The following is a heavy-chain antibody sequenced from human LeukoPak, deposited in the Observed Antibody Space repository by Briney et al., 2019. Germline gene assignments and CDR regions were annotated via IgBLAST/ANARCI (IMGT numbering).Heavy chain of an antibody. CDR3: ARGSSFAAS. D-gene: IGHD6-6*01. V-gene: IGHV4-59*01. CDR2: SYDSWTT. J-gene: IGHJ5*02. Sequence: PSETLSLTCSVSGGSISSYYWIWVREPPGKGLELMGYSYDSWTTSYNPSLKSRGTISIDTSKTQFSLQLSPVPAAATAAYYCARGSSFAASCGQGTLVTVSS. CDR1: GGSISSYY.